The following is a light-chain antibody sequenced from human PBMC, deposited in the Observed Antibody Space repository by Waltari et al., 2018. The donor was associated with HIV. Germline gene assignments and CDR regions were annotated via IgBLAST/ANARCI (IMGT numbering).Light chain of an antibody. J-gene: IGLJ3*02. CDR1: SSDIGAYAF. CDR3: SSYGDSLRVL. V-gene: IGLV2-8*01. Sequence: QSALTQPPSASGSLGQSVTISCPGPSSDIGAYAFVSWFQQHPHSAPKLLLYEVTRRPSTVSDRFSGSRSVNTAFLTVAGLQPDDEATYFCSSYGDSLRVLFGGVTNVTVL. CDR2: EVT.